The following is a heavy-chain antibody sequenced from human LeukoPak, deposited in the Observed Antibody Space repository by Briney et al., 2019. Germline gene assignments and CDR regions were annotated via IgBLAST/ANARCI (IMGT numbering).Heavy chain of an antibody. CDR2: ISYDGSNK. V-gene: IGHV3-30*18. CDR3: AKDWDYGSGSYSGYFDY. CDR1: GFTFSSYG. D-gene: IGHD3-10*01. J-gene: IGHJ4*02. Sequence: GGSLRLSCAASGFTFSSYGMHWVRQAPGKGLEWVAVISYDGSNKYYADSVKGRFTISRGNSKNTLYLQMNSLRAEDTAVYYCAKDWDYGSGSYSGYFDYWGQGTLVTVSS.